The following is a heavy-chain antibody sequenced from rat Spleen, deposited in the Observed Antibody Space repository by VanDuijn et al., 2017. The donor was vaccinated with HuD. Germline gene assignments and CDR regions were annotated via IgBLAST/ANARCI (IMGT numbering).Heavy chain of an antibody. CDR3: ARHLMYTTEYYYWDVMDA. D-gene: IGHD1-6*01. CDR1: GFTFSDYD. CDR2: ISYDGSST. Sequence: EVQLVESGGGLVQPGRSLKLSCAASGFTFSDYDMAWVRQAPTKGLEWVASISYDGSSTYYRDSVKGRFTISRDNAKSTLYLQMDSLRSEDTATYYCARHLMYTTEYYYWDVMDAWGQGASVTVSS. J-gene: IGHJ4*01. V-gene: IGHV5-17*01.